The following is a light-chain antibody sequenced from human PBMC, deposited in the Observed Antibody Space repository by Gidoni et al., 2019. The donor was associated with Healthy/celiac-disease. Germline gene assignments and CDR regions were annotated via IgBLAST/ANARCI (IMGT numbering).Light chain of an antibody. CDR1: SSDVGSYNR. V-gene: IGLV2-18*01. J-gene: IGLJ1*01. CDR2: EVS. Sequence: HSALPQPPSVSGSPGQSVTISCTGTSSDVGSYNRVAWYQQPPGTAPKLMIYEVSNRPSGVPDRFSGSKSGNTASLTISGLQAEDEADYYCSLYTSSSTYVFGTGTKVTVL. CDR3: SLYTSSSTYV.